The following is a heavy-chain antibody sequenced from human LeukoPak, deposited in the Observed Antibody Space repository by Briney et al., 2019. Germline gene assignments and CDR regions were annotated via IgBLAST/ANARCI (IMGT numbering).Heavy chain of an antibody. V-gene: IGHV3-23*01. CDR1: GFTFSSYA. D-gene: IGHD2-15*01. Sequence: PGGSLRLSCAASGFTFSSYAMSWVRQAPGKGLEWVSAISGSGGSTYYADSVKGRFTISRDNSKNTLYLQMNSLRAEDTAVYYCAKRYCSGGSCKVNYFDCWGQGTLVTVSS. CDR3: AKRYCSGGSCKVNYFDC. CDR2: ISGSGGST. J-gene: IGHJ4*02.